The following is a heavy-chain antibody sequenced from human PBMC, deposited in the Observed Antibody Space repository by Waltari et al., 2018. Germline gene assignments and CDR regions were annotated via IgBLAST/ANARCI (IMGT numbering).Heavy chain of an antibody. J-gene: IGHJ4*02. CDR1: GGSLSSYY. CDR2: IYYSGST. Sequence: QVQLQESGPGLVKPSETLSLPCTVPGGSLSSYYWSWIRQPPGKGLEWIGYIYYSGSTNYNPSLKSRVTISVDTSKNQFSLKLSSVTAADTAVYYCASFRGYSYGRGNYFDYWGQGTLVTVSS. V-gene: IGHV4-59*08. CDR3: ASFRGYSYGRGNYFDY. D-gene: IGHD5-18*01.